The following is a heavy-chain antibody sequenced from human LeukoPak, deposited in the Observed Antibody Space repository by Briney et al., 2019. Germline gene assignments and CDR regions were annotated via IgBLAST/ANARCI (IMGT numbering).Heavy chain of an antibody. CDR2: ISSSSSYI. CDR3: ARERIVVVPAATIANYYMDV. Sequence: PGGSLRLSCAASGFIFSSYSMNWVRQAPGKGLEWVSSISSSSSYIYYADSVKGRFTISRDNAKNSLYLQMNSLRAEDTAVYYCARERIVVVPAATIANYYMDVWGKWTTVTVSS. CDR1: GFIFSSYS. V-gene: IGHV3-21*01. J-gene: IGHJ6*03. D-gene: IGHD2-2*01.